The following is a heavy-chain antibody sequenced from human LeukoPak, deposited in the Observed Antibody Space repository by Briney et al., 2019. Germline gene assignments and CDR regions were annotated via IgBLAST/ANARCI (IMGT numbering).Heavy chain of an antibody. CDR3: ARDLAVPAAIVHYYYYMDV. V-gene: IGHV1-46*01. J-gene: IGHJ6*03. D-gene: IGHD2-2*01. Sequence: ASVKVSCKASGYTFTSYYMHWVRQAPGQGLEWMGIINPSGGSTSYAQKFQGRVTMTRDTSTSTVYMELSSLRSEDTAVYYCARDLAVPAAIVHYYYYMDVWGKGTTVTVSS. CDR1: GYTFTSYY. CDR2: INPSGGST.